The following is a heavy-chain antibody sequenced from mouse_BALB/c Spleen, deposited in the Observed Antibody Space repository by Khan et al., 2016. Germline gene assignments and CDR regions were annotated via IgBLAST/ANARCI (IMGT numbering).Heavy chain of an antibody. CDR1: GFTFTDYY. J-gene: IGHJ1*01. Sequence: EVELVESGGGLVQPGGSLRLSCATSGFTFTDYYMSWVRQPPGKALEWLGFIRNKANGYTTEYSASVKGRFTIARDNSQSILYLQMTTRRAEDRATYYGVRDFYDGYYWYFDVWGAGTTVTVSS. D-gene: IGHD2-3*01. CDR2: IRNKANGYTT. CDR3: VRDFYDGYYWYFDV. V-gene: IGHV7-3*02.